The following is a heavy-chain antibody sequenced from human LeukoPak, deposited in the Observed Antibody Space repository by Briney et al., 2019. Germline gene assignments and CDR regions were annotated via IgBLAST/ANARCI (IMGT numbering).Heavy chain of an antibody. J-gene: IGHJ4*02. CDR2: ISGSGGST. V-gene: IGHV3-23*01. D-gene: IGHD2-15*01. CDR3: AKGGYCSGGSCYWGAYYFDY. CDR1: GFTFSNYA. Sequence: TGGSLRLSCAASGFTFSNYAMSWVRQAPGKGLEWVSAISGSGGSTYYADSVKGRFTISRDNSKNTLYLQMNSLRAEDTAVYYCAKGGYCSGGSCYWGAYYFDYWGQGTLVTVSS.